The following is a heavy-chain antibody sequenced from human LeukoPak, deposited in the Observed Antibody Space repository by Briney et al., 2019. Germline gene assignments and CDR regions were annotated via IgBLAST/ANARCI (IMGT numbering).Heavy chain of an antibody. V-gene: IGHV3-21*04. Sequence: GGSLRLSCAASGFTLSTYTMNWVRQAPGKGLEWVSSISSSSNYIYYADSVKGRFTISRDDAKNSLYLQMNSLRAEDTAVYYCASYYMDVWGKGTTVTISS. CDR1: GFTLSTYT. CDR3: ASYYMDV. CDR2: ISSSSNYI. J-gene: IGHJ6*03.